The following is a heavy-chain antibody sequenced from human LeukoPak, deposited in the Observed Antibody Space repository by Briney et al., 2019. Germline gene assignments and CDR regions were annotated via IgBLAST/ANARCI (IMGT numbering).Heavy chain of an antibody. Sequence: ASVKVSCKASGYTFTRYGISWVRQAPGQGLEWMGWISAYNGNTNYAQKLQGRVTMTTDTSTSTAYMELRSLRSDDTAVYYCARASASSSWYWFDPWGQGTLVTVSS. CDR3: ARASASSSWYWFDP. CDR1: GYTFTRYG. CDR2: ISAYNGNT. V-gene: IGHV1-18*01. D-gene: IGHD6-13*01. J-gene: IGHJ5*02.